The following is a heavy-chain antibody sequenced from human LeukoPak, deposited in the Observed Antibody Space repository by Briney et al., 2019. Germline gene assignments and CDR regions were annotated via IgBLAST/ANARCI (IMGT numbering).Heavy chain of an antibody. CDR1: GGSFSGYY. V-gene: IGHV4-34*01. CDR2: INHSGST. Sequence: SETLSLTCAVYGGSFSGYYWSWIRQPPGKGLEWIGEINHSGSTNYNPSLKSRVTISVDTSKNQFSLKLSSVTAADTAVYYCAREPPQVLRYFGWLLPTTYYYYYMDVWGKGTTVTVSS. J-gene: IGHJ6*03. CDR3: AREPPQVLRYFGWLLPTTYYYYYMDV. D-gene: IGHD3-9*01.